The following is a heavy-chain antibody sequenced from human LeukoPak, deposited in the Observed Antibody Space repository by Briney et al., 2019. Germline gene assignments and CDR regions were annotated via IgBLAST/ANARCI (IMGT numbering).Heavy chain of an antibody. J-gene: IGHJ4*02. CDR1: GGSFSGYY. CDR3: ARSETYSSGSYFDY. CDR2: IYHSGST. D-gene: IGHD6-19*01. V-gene: IGHV4-38-2*01. Sequence: SETLSLTCAVYGGSFSGYYWGWIRQPPGKGLEWIGSIYHSGSTYYNPSLKSRVTISVDTSKNQFSLKLSSVTAADTAVYYCARSETYSSGSYFDYWGQGTLVTVSS.